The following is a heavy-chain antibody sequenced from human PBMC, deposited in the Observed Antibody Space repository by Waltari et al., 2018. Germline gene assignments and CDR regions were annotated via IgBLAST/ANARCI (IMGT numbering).Heavy chain of an antibody. CDR3: ARGQQDSGSYFFDY. Sequence: QVQLVQSGAAVTKPGASVKVACKASGSPFTGSYIHWVRQAPGQGLEWMGGINPNSGGTNYAQKFQGRVTRTRDTSISTAYMELSRLRSDDTAVYYCARGQQDSGSYFFDYWGQGTLVTVSS. D-gene: IGHD1-26*01. V-gene: IGHV1-2*02. CDR2: INPNSGGT. J-gene: IGHJ4*02. CDR1: GSPFTGSY.